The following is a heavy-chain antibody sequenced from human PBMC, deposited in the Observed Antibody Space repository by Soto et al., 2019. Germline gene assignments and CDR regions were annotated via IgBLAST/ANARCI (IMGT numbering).Heavy chain of an antibody. V-gene: IGHV4-4*02. CDR2: IYHSGST. CDR3: ARHDPWGPLDY. J-gene: IGHJ4*02. CDR1: SGSISSSNW. Sequence: SETLSLTCAVSSGSISSSNWWSWVRQPPGKGLEWIGEIYHSGSTNYNPSLKSRVTISVDTSRNQFSLKLSSLTAADTAVYYCARHDPWGPLDYWGQGTLVTVSS. D-gene: IGHD3-16*01.